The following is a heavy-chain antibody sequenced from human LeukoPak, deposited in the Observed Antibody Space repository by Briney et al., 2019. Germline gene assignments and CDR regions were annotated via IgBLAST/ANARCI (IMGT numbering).Heavy chain of an antibody. Sequence: GASVKVSCKASGYTFTGYYIHWVRQAPGQGLEWMGWINPNSGGTNYAQKFQGRVTMTRDTSIGTAYMELNRLRSDDTAVYYCASRLGTTKVDYWGQGTLVTVSS. CDR3: ASRLGTTKVDY. V-gene: IGHV1-2*02. D-gene: IGHD7-27*01. CDR1: GYTFTGYY. J-gene: IGHJ4*02. CDR2: INPNSGGT.